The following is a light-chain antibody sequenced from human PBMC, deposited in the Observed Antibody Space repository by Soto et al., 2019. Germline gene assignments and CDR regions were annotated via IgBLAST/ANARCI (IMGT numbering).Light chain of an antibody. CDR3: QHRSTWPLT. V-gene: IGKV3-11*01. Sequence: EIVLTQSPATLSLSPGERATLSCRAGQSISSYLAWYQQKPGQAPRLLIYDAFNRATGIPARFSGSGSGTDFTLTISSLEPEDFAVYYCQHRSTWPLTFGGGTKVEIK. J-gene: IGKJ4*01. CDR2: DAF. CDR1: QSISSY.